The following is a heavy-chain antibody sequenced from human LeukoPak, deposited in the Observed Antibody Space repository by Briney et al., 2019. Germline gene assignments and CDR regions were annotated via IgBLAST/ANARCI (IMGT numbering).Heavy chain of an antibody. J-gene: IGHJ4*02. CDR2: ISSISSYI. V-gene: IGHV3-21*01. CDR1: GFTFSSYS. CDR3: ARDRLHPDFGDCEGIDY. D-gene: IGHD4-17*01. Sequence: ESLTLSCAASGFTFSSYSMNWVRQAPGKGLEWVSSISSISSYIYYADSVKGRFTISTDNAKNSLYLQMNSLRAEDTAVYYCARDRLHPDFGDCEGIDYWGQGTLVTVPS.